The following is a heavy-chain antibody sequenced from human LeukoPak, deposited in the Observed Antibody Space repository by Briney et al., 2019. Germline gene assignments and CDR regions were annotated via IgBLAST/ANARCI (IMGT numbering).Heavy chain of an antibody. CDR1: GFTFSSYD. D-gene: IGHD6-13*01. J-gene: IGHJ4*02. CDR2: IGPAGDT. CDR3: ARGMVAAGTQAFDY. V-gene: IGHV3-13*01. Sequence: GGSLRLSCAASGFTFSSYDMHWVRQATGKGLEWVSGIGPAGDTYYPGSVKGRFTISGENAKNSLYLQMNSLRAGDTAVYYCARGMVAAGTQAFDYWGQGTLVTASS.